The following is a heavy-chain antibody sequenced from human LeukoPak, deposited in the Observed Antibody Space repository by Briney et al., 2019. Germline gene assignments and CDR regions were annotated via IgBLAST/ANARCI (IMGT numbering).Heavy chain of an antibody. CDR3: ARERITIFGVVTNYYYYYGMDV. J-gene: IGHJ6*02. Sequence: GGSLRLSCAASGLTFSSYWMSWVRQAPGKGLEWVANIKQDGSEKYYVDSVKGRFTISRDNAKNSLYLQMNSLRAEDTAVYYCARERITIFGVVTNYYYYYGMDVWGQGTTVTVSS. CDR2: IKQDGSEK. D-gene: IGHD3-3*01. CDR1: GLTFSSYW. V-gene: IGHV3-7*01.